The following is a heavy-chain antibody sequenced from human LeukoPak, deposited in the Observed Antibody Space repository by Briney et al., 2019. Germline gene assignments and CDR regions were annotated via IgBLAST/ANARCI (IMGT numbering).Heavy chain of an antibody. J-gene: IGHJ4*02. CDR3: ARSSRAAFDY. V-gene: IGHV3-7*03. D-gene: IGHD2-15*01. CDR1: GFAFSTYW. Sequence: GGSLRLSCAASGFAFSTYWMSWVRQAPGKGLEWVANIKQDGNERYYVDSVKGRFTISRDNAKNSLYLQMNSLRAEDTAVYYCARSSRAAFDYWGQGTLVTVSS. CDR2: IKQDGNER.